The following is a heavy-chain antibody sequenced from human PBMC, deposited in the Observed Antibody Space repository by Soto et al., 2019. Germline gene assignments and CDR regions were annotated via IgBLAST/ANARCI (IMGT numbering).Heavy chain of an antibody. CDR2: AYYRSQWYY. V-gene: IGHV6-1*01. CDR1: GDSVSSNSAA. D-gene: IGHD2-2*01. CDR3: TKKKGDSSTYNGMDV. Sequence: SQTLSLTCAISGDSVSSNSAAWNWIRQSPSRGLEWLGRAYYRSQWYYDSAVSVRSRITVIPDTSKNQFSLQLNSVTPEDTAVYYCTKKKGDSSTYNGMDVWGQVTTVPVSS. J-gene: IGHJ6*02.